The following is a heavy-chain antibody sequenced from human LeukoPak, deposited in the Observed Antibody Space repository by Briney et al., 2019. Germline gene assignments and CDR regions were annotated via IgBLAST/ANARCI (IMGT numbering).Heavy chain of an antibody. CDR2: INPNSGDA. CDR1: GYTFTGYY. CDR3: ARDRDSSGWYGGNNWFDP. J-gene: IGHJ5*02. D-gene: IGHD6-19*01. V-gene: IGHV1-2*02. Sequence: ASVKVSCKASGYTFTGYYMNWVRQAPGQGLEWMGWINPNSGDANYAQRFQGRVTMTRDTSISTAYMELSRLTSDDTAVYYCARDRDSSGWYGGNNWFDPWGQGTLVTVSS.